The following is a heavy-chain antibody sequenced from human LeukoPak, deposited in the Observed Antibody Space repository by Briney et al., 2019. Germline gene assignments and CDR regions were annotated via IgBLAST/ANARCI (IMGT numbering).Heavy chain of an antibody. Sequence: GGSLRLSCAASGFTFSSYGMHWVRQAPGKGLEWVAVISYDGSNKYYADSVKGRFTISRDNSKNTLYLQMNSLRAEDTAVYYCARHDVVSRAFDIWGPGTMVTVSS. CDR2: ISYDGSNK. CDR3: ARHDVVSRAFDI. CDR1: GFTFSSYG. D-gene: IGHD2-15*01. V-gene: IGHV3-30*03. J-gene: IGHJ3*02.